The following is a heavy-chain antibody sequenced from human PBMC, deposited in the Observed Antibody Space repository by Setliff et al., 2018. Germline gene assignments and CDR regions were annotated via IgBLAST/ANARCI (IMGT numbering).Heavy chain of an antibody. V-gene: IGHV3-48*01. CDR3: ARLRAPGSHGLDP. CDR1: GFSFSAYS. J-gene: IGHJ5*02. Sequence: PGGSLRLSCETSGFSFSAYSMNWVRQAPGKGLEWVSYISSSSTTIYYADSVKGRFTISRDNAKTSLYLQMNSLRADDTAVYYCARLRAPGSHGLDPWGQGTLVTVSS. CDR2: ISSSSTTI. D-gene: IGHD3-10*01.